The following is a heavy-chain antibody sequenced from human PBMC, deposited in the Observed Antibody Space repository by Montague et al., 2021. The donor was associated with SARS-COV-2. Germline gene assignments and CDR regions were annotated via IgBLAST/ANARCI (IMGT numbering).Heavy chain of an antibody. CDR1: GVSISSAHYC. J-gene: IGHJ4*02. CDR3: ARYKAWNVAPYYFDY. Sequence: SETLSLTCTVSGVSISSAHYCWVWVRQTPGKGLEWIVNIFYDGTSRSNPSLNSRVTISVDTSKSQLSLRLSSVTAADTAVYFCARYKAWNVAPYYFDYWGQGTVVTVSS. D-gene: IGHD1-1*01. CDR2: IFYDGTS. V-gene: IGHV4-39*01.